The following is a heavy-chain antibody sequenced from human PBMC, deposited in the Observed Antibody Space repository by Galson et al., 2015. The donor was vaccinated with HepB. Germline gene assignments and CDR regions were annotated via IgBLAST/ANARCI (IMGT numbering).Heavy chain of an antibody. CDR2: ISSSSSHI. V-gene: IGHV3-21*04. Sequence: SLRLSCAASGFSFSHYSINWVRQAPGKGLEWVSSISSSSSHINYQDSVKGRFTISRDNAKSSLYLQMNSLRAEDTAVYYCARDRWHGMDVWGQGTTVTVSS. J-gene: IGHJ6*02. D-gene: IGHD6-13*01. CDR1: GFSFSHYS. CDR3: ARDRWHGMDV.